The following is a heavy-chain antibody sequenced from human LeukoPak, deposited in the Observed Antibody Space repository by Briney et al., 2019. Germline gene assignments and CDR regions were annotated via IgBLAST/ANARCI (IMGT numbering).Heavy chain of an antibody. D-gene: IGHD6-13*01. CDR2: IYTSGST. Sequence: SETLSLTCTVSGGSISSYYWSWIRQPAGKGLEWIGRIYTSGSTNYNPSLKIRVTMSVDTSKNQFSLKLSSVTAADTAVYYCAREGEYSSSWYDYYYYGMDVWGQGTTVTVSS. CDR3: AREGEYSSSWYDYYYYGMDV. CDR1: GGSISSYY. V-gene: IGHV4-4*07. J-gene: IGHJ6*02.